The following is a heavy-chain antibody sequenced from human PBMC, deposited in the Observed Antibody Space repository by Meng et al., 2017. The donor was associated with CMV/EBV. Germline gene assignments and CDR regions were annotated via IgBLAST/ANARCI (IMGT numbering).Heavy chain of an antibody. Sequence: ASVQVSCKASGYTFTSYYVHWVRQAPGQGLEWMGIINPDGGKTTYAQKIQGRVAMTRDTSTSTVYMDLSSLRPEDTAVYYCARDPYGAVSSALDHWGQGTLVTVSS. V-gene: IGHV1-46*01. CDR2: INPDGGKT. CDR1: GYTFTSYY. J-gene: IGHJ4*02. CDR3: ARDPYGAVSSALDH. D-gene: IGHD3-10*01.